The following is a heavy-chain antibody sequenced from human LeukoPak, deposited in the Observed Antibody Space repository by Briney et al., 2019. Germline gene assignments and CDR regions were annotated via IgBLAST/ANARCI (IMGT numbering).Heavy chain of an antibody. J-gene: IGHJ4*02. CDR3: ARGTGEGYTYGRYYFDY. V-gene: IGHV1-2*02. CDR1: RYTFTGYY. CDR2: INPNSGVT. D-gene: IGHD5-18*01. Sequence: ASVKVSCKASRYTFTGYYMHWVRQAPGQGLEWMGWINPNSGVTDYAQNFKGRVTMTRDRPISTAHVELSGLRSDDTPVYYCARGTGEGYTYGRYYFDYWGQGTLVTVSS.